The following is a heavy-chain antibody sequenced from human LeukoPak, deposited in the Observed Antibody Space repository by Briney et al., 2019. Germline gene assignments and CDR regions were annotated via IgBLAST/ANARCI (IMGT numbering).Heavy chain of an antibody. D-gene: IGHD4-17*01. CDR1: GGSITSSNYY. CDR3: ARVPTVTFFDY. Sequence: SETLSLTCTVSGGSITSSNYYWGWIRQPPEKGLEWIGTFYYSGSTYYSPSLKSRVTISVDTSKNQFSLKLSSVTAADTAVYYCARVPTVTFFDYWGQGTLVTVSS. V-gene: IGHV4-39*07. CDR2: FYYSGST. J-gene: IGHJ4*02.